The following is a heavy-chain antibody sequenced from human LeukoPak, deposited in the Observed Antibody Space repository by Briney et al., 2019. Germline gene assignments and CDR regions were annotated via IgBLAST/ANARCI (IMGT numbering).Heavy chain of an antibody. V-gene: IGHV4-39*01. J-gene: IGHJ5*02. CDR1: GGSGDNKNYY. Sequence: SETLSLTCTVSGGSGDNKNYYWAWIRQPPGKGLEWIGSIYYSEFAYFNPSLRSRLTISVDTSENQFSLKLSSVTAADTAVYYCARRGVEFSSDIWFDPWGQGTLVTVSS. CDR2: IYYSEFA. CDR3: ARRGVEFSSDIWFDP. D-gene: IGHD2-2*01.